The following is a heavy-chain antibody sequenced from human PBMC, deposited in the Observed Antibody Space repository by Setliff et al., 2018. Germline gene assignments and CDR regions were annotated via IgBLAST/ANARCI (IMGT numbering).Heavy chain of an antibody. V-gene: IGHV2-26*01. CDR2: IFSNDEK. J-gene: IGHJ6*03. CDR3: ARIPEDSVILPAVSPYYYYYMDV. CDR1: GFSITTSGVG. Sequence: SGPTLVNPSETLTLTCTFSGFSITTSGVGVGWIRQPPGEALEWLAHIFSNDEKSYNTSLKTRLTISKDTSKSQVVLTLTNVDPVDTATYYCARIPEDSVILPAVSPYYYYYMDVWGKGTTVTVSS. D-gene: IGHD2-2*01.